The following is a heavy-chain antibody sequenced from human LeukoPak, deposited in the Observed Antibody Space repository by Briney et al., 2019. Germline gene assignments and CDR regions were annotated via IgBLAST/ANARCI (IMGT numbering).Heavy chain of an antibody. V-gene: IGHV3-74*01. Sequence: GGSLRLSCAASGFTFNTYWMHWVRQAPGKGLVWVSRINTDGGTTSYADSVKGRFTISRDNAKNTLYLQMNSLRAEDTAFYYCAKEQYGMDVWGQGTTVTVSS. CDR2: INTDGGTT. CDR3: AKEQYGMDV. J-gene: IGHJ6*02. CDR1: GFTFNTYW.